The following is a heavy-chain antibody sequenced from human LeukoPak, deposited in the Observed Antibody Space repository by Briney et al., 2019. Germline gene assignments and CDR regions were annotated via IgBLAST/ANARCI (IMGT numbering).Heavy chain of an antibody. CDR3: AKDQPEAYFDY. D-gene: IGHD1-14*01. V-gene: IGHV3-30*02. CDR1: GFSFSSYG. Sequence: GGSLRLSCAASGFSFSSYGMHWVRQAPGKGLEWVAFIRSDGSIEYYADSVKGRFTISRDNAKNTLYLQMNSLRAEDAALYYCAKDQPEAYFDYWGQGTLVTVSS. CDR2: IRSDGSIE. J-gene: IGHJ4*02.